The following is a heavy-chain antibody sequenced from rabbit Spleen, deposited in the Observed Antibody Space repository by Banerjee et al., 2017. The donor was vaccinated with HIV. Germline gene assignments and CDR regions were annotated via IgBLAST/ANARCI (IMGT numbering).Heavy chain of an antibody. CDR2: IYIGGNGNI. J-gene: IGHJ4*01. CDR3: ARDVVGYAAYGYGFGL. Sequence: QSLEESGGDLVKPGASLTLTCTASGFSLSGNYYMCWVRQAPGKGLEWVTCIYIGGNGNIYYASWAKGRFTISKTSSTTVTLQMTSLTAADTATYFCARDVVGYAAYGYGFGLWGQGTLVTVS. CDR1: GFSLSGNYY. V-gene: IGHV1S40*01. D-gene: IGHD3-1*01.